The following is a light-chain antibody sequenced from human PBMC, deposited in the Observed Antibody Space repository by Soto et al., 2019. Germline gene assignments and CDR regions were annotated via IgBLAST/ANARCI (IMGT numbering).Light chain of an antibody. J-gene: IGKJ3*01. CDR3: HQYNSWPRGT. V-gene: IGKV3-15*01. CDR2: GAS. CDR1: QSISSD. Sequence: EIVMTQSPVTLSVSPGERATLSCRASQSISSDLAWYQQKPGQPPRLLLYGASTRATGIPVRFRGSGSGTEFTLTISSLQSEDSAVYYCHQYNSWPRGTFGPGTKVEIK.